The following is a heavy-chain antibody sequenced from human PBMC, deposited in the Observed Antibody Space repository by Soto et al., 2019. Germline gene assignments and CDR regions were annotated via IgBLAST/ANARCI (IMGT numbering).Heavy chain of an antibody. CDR3: ARILTTDWYFDL. J-gene: IGHJ2*01. D-gene: IGHD4-17*01. CDR2: ISPYNGNT. V-gene: IGHV1-18*01. Sequence: GASVKVSCKASGYTFTTYDISWVRQAPGQGLEWMGWISPYNGNTNYAQKFQDRVTMTTDTSTSTAYMEVRSLRSDDTAVYYCARILTTDWYFDLWGRGTLVTVYS. CDR1: GYTFTTYD.